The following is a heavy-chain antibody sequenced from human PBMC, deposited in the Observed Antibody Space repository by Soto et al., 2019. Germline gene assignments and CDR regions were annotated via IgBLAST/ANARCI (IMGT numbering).Heavy chain of an antibody. D-gene: IGHD3-10*01. V-gene: IGHV3-48*01. Sequence: EVQLVESGGGLVQPGGSLRLSCVVSGFTFSSYSMDWVRQAPGKGLEWVSYINSVSSTIHYADSVKGRFTISRDNAKNSVFLQMNSLRVEDTAVYYCVRDAGSLGYWGQGTLVTVSS. CDR1: GFTFSSYS. J-gene: IGHJ1*01. CDR3: VRDAGSLGY. CDR2: INSVSSTI.